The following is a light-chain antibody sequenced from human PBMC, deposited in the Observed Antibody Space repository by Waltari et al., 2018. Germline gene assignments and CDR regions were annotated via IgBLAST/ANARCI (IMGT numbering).Light chain of an antibody. CDR3: AAWDDSLSGRGV. V-gene: IGLV1-47*01. CDR2: RNN. CDR1: SSNIGSNY. Sequence: QSVLTQPPSASGTPGQRVTISCSGSSSNIGSNYVYWYQQLPGTAPKLLIYRNNPRPSGVPARFSGSRAGTSASLASSGLRSEDEADYYCAAWDDSLSGRGVFGGGTKLTVL. J-gene: IGLJ2*01.